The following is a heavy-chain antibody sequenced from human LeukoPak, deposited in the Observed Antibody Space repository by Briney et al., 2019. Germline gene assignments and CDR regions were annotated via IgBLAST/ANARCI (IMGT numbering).Heavy chain of an antibody. D-gene: IGHD6-13*01. Sequence: PGRSLRLSCAASGFTFSNYGMHWVRQAPGKGLEWVAVIWYDGSNKYYADSVKGRFTISRDNSKNTLYLQMNSLRAEDTAVYYCARVHGSSWHHYFDYWGQGTLVTVSS. J-gene: IGHJ4*02. CDR1: GFTFSNYG. CDR2: IWYDGSNK. CDR3: ARVHGSSWHHYFDY. V-gene: IGHV3-33*01.